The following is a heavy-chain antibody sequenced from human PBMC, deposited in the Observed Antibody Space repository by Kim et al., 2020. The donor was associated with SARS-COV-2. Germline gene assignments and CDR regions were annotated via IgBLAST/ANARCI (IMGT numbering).Heavy chain of an antibody. CDR2: INPRDGGI. D-gene: IGHD2-2*01. CDR1: GYTFTSHY. Sequence: ASVKVSCKASGYTFTSHYMHWVRQAPGQGLEWMGIINPRDGGISNAQKFQGRVTMSRDTSTSTVYMELSGLRSEDTAVYYCAASTVVPAGMSLMGGSYYYAMGVWGQGTTVIVSS. J-gene: IGHJ6*02. V-gene: IGHV1-46*01. CDR3: AASTVVPAGMSLMGGSYYYAMGV.